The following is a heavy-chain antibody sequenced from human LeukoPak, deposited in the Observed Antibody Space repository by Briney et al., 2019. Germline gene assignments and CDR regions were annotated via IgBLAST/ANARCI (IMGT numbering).Heavy chain of an antibody. CDR1: GFTFSSYG. D-gene: IGHD5-24*01. CDR3: AKGHHRDGYDAFDL. Sequence: GGSLRLSCAASGFTFSSYGMHWVRQAPDKGLEWVAFIRYDGSNKYYADSVQGRFTISRDNSKDTLYLQMNSLRGEDTAVYYCAKGHHRDGYDAFDLWGQGTMVTVSS. J-gene: IGHJ3*01. V-gene: IGHV3-30*02. CDR2: IRYDGSNK.